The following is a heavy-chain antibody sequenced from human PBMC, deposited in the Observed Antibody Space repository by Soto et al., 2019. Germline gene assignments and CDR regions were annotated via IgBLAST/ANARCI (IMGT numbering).Heavy chain of an antibody. D-gene: IGHD3-3*01. V-gene: IGHV1-69*13. J-gene: IGHJ6*02. CDR3: AKARGDFWSSYSINYDMDD. CDR2: IIPIFGTA. CDR1: GGTFSSYA. Sequence: SVKVSCKASGGTFSSYAISWVRQAPGQGLEWMGGIIPIFGTANDAQKFQGRVTITADESTSTAYMELSSLRSEDTAVYYCAKARGDFWSSYSINYDMDDSGQGPRVTVYS.